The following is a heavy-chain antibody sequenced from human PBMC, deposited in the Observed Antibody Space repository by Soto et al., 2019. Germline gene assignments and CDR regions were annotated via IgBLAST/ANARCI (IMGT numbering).Heavy chain of an antibody. Sequence: QVQLQESGPGLVKPSQTLSLTCTVSGGSISSGGYYWNWIRQHPGKGLEWIGYIYYIGSTYYTPSLKRRVTKSLDTSKKQFSLKLSSVTAAHTAVYYCARSVFPWSQGTLVTVSS. CDR1: GGSISSGGYY. CDR2: IYYIGST. V-gene: IGHV4-31*03. CDR3: ARSVFP. J-gene: IGHJ5*02.